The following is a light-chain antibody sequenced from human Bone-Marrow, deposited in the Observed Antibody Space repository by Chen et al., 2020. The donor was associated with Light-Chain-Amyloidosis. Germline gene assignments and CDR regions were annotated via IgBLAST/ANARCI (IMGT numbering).Light chain of an antibody. Sequence: QPVLTQPPSKSGTPGQRVSISCSGSRSNIRSNNVNWYQSLPGTAPRLVIYSDSQRPSGGPERFSSSKSGTSASLRISGLQSEDEADYYSTAWDDSLNSDLFGGGTKLTVL. V-gene: IGLV1-44*01. CDR3: TAWDDSLNSDL. J-gene: IGLJ3*02. CDR1: RSNIRSNN. CDR2: SDS.